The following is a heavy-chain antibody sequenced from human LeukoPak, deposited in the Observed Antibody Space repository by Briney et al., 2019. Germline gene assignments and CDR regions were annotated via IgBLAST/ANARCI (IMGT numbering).Heavy chain of an antibody. CDR1: GFIVSDNY. CDR3: TRSCTSCYSGKAFEI. J-gene: IGHJ3*02. V-gene: IGHV3-53*01. D-gene: IGHD2-2*02. CDR2: VYHTGVT. Sequence: GGSLRLSCTASGFIVSDNYMAWVRQAPGRGLEWVSLVYHTGVTHSADSVKGRFTISRDYSKNTLSLQMDRLRVEDTAVYYCTRSCTSCYSGKAFEIWGRGTLVTVSS.